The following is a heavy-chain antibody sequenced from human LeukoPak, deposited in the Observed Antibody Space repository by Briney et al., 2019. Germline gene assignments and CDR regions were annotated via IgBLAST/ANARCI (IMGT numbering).Heavy chain of an antibody. D-gene: IGHD2-21*02. CDR1: GSTFSSYS. Sequence: PGGSLRLSCAASGSTFSSYSMNWVRQAPGKGLEWVSSISSSSSYIFYADSVKGRFTISRDNAKNSLYLQMNSLRAEDTAVYYCARGSRGVVTTEPNWYFDLWGRGTLVTVSS. CDR3: ARGSRGVVTTEPNWYFDL. V-gene: IGHV3-21*01. J-gene: IGHJ2*01. CDR2: ISSSSSYI.